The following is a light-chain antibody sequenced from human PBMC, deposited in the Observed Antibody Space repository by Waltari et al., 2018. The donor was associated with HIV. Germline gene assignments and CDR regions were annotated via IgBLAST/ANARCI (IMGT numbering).Light chain of an antibody. CDR1: SSNIGNNH. CDR3: AAWDDSLSGV. Sequence: QSVLTQPPSASGTPGQRVTISCSGGSSNIGNNHVYWYQQFPGTAPKLLIYRNNQRPSGVRDRFSGSKSGTSASLVISGLRSEDEADYYCAAWDDSLSGVFGGGTKVTVL. CDR2: RNN. V-gene: IGLV1-47*01. J-gene: IGLJ2*01.